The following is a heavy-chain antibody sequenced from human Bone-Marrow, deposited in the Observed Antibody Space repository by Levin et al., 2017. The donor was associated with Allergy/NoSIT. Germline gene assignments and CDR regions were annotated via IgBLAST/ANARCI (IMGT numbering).Heavy chain of an antibody. V-gene: IGHV1-2*02. J-gene: IGHJ4*02. D-gene: IGHD3-16*01. Sequence: VASVKVSCKASGYTFTDYYMHWVRQAPGQGLEWMGWIDPKTGATNPAQKFQGRVTLTRDTSTSTYYMELRSLTFDDTAVYYCSRSVFGEVLDYWGQGTLVPVSS. CDR1: GYTFTDYY. CDR3: SRSVFGEVLDY. CDR2: IDPKTGAT.